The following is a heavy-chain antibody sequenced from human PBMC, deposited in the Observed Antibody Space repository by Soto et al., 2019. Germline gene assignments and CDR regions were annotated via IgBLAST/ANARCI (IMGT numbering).Heavy chain of an antibody. CDR2: IWYDGSNK. V-gene: IGHV3-33*01. Sequence: GGSLRLSCAASGFTFSSYGMHWVRQAPGKGLEWVAVIWYDGSNKYYADSVKGRFTISRDNSKNTLYLQMNSLRAEDTAVYYCARDRPRLELSPLGYYYGMDVWGQGTTVTVSS. CDR3: ARDRPRLELSPLGYYYGMDV. D-gene: IGHD1-7*01. J-gene: IGHJ6*02. CDR1: GFTFSSYG.